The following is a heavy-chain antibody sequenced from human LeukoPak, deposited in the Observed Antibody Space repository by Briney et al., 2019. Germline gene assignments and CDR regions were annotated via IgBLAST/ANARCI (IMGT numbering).Heavy chain of an antibody. V-gene: IGHV3-7*01. D-gene: IGHD3-16*01. Sequence: GGSLRLSCAASGFPFSTYYMSWVRQAPGKGLERVANIREDGSDKYYVDSVKRRFTVSRDNAKNSVFLQMNSLRDEDTGLYFCARAPLVVSRQYHYGLDVWGQGTTVTVSS. J-gene: IGHJ6*02. CDR2: IREDGSDK. CDR1: GFPFSTYY. CDR3: ARAPLVVSRQYHYGLDV.